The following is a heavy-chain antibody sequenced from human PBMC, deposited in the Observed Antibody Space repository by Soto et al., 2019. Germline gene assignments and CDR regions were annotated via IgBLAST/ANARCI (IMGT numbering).Heavy chain of an antibody. D-gene: IGHD5-12*01. J-gene: IGHJ4*02. Sequence: SETLSLTCAVSGYSISSGYYWGWIRQPPGKGLEWIGSIYHSGSTYYNPSLKSRVTISVDTSKNQFSLKLSSVTAADTAVYYCARIRVLGGGESDGYNLGFDYWGQGTLVTVSS. CDR1: GYSISSGYY. V-gene: IGHV4-38-2*01. CDR2: IYHSGST. CDR3: ARIRVLGGGESDGYNLGFDY.